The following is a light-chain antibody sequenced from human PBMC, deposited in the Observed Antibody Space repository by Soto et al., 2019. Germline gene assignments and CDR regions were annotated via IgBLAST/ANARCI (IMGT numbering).Light chain of an antibody. CDR1: QGISNR. V-gene: IGKV1-12*01. CDR3: QQAYSFPQT. J-gene: IGKJ3*01. Sequence: DIQMTQSPSSVSASVGDRVTITCRASQGISNRLAWYQQRPGKAPKLLIYSASSLLSGVPSRFSGSTSGTDFTLTINSLQPEDFATYYCQQAYSFPQTFGPGTKVDIK. CDR2: SAS.